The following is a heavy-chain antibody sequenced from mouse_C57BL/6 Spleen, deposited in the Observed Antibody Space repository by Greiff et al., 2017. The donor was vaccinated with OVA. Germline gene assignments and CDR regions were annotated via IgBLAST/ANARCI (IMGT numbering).Heavy chain of an antibody. J-gene: IGHJ2*01. CDR3: ARGGLSYYFDY. Sequence: DVHLVESGPELVKPGASVKISCKASGYSFTGYFMNWVMQSHGKSLEWIGRINPYNGDTFYNQKFKGKATLTVDKSSSTAHMELRSLTSEDSAVYYCARGGLSYYFDYWGQGTTLTVSS. D-gene: IGHD2-2*01. V-gene: IGHV1-20*01. CDR1: GYSFTGYF. CDR2: INPYNGDT.